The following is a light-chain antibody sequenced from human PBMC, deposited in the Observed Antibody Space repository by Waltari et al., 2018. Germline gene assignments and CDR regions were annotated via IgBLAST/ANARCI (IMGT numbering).Light chain of an antibody. V-gene: IGLV1-51*01. J-gene: IGLJ2*01. CDR1: SSNIGNNY. CDR3: GTWDSGLSAVV. Sequence: QSVLTQPPSVSAAPGQKVTTSCSGSSSNIGNNYVSWYQHFPGTAPKLLIYDNNQRPSGIADRFSGSKSGTSATLGITGLQTGDEADYYCGTWDSGLSAVVFGGGTKLTVL. CDR2: DNN.